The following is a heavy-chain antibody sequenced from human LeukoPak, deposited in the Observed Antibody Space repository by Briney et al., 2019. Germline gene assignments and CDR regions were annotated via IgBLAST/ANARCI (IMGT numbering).Heavy chain of an antibody. CDR3: ARTRCGGTSCEAAAFDI. CDR2: IYPGDSDT. V-gene: IGHV5-51*01. J-gene: IGHJ3*02. Sequence: PGESMLICCKGYGYSFTNDWIGWVRQMPEKGLEWMGVIYPGDSDTRYSPSFQGQVTISADKSISTADLQWSSLKASDTAMYYCARTRCGGTSCEAAAFDIWGQGTMVTVSS. D-gene: IGHD2-2*01. CDR1: GYSFTNDW.